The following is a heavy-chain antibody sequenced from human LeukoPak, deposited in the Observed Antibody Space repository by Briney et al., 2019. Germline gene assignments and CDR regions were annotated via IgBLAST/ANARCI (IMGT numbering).Heavy chain of an antibody. CDR1: GFTFSSHS. CDR2: ISSSSNYI. CDR3: ARGRPHGNDY. V-gene: IGHV3-21*01. Sequence: GGSLRLSCAASGFTFSSHSMTWFRQAPGKGLEWVSSISSSSNYIYYADSVKGRFTISRDNAKNSLYLQMNSLRVEDTAVYYCARGRPHGNDYWGQGTLVTVSS. D-gene: IGHD4-23*01. J-gene: IGHJ4*02.